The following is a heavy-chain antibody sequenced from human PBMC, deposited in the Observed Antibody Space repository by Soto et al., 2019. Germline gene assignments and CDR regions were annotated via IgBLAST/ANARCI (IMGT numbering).Heavy chain of an antibody. D-gene: IGHD3-9*01. CDR3: ARDGPLRYFDWLLSP. V-gene: IGHV1-3*01. Sequence: ASVKVSCKASGYTFTSYAMHWVHQAPGQRLEWMGWINAGNGNTKYSQKFQGRVTITRDTSASTAYMELSSLRSEDTAVYYCARDGPLRYFDWLLSPWGQGTLVTVSS. CDR2: INAGNGNT. J-gene: IGHJ5*02. CDR1: GYTFTSYA.